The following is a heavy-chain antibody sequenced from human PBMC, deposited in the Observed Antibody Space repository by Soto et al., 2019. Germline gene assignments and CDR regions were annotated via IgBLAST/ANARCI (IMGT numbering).Heavy chain of an antibody. J-gene: IGHJ4*02. CDR3: ARYGSYGSGSYQYFDY. CDR1: GFSLSTSGMR. CDR2: IDWDDDK. V-gene: IGHV2-70*01. D-gene: IGHD3-10*01. Sequence: SGPTLVNPRQTLTLTCTFSGFSLSTSGMRVSWIRQPPGKALEWLALIDWDDDKYYSTSLKTRLTISKDTSKNQVVLTMTNMDPVDTATYYCARYGSYGSGSYQYFDYWGQGTLVTVSS.